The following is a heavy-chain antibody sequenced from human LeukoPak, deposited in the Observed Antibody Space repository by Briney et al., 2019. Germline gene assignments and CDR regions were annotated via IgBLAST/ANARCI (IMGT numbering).Heavy chain of an antibody. D-gene: IGHD2-2*01. J-gene: IGHJ4*02. Sequence: EASETLSLTCAVYGGSFSGYYWSWIRQPPGKGLEWIGEINHSGSTNYNPSLKSRVTISVDTSENQFSLKLSSVTAADTAVYYCARGVILGYCSSTSCRSRFDYWGQGTLVTVSS. CDR1: GGSFSGYY. V-gene: IGHV4-34*01. CDR3: ARGVILGYCSSTSCRSRFDY. CDR2: INHSGST.